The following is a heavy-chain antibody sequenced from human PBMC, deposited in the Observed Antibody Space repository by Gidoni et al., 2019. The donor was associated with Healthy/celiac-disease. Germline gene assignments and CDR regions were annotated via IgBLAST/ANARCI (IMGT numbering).Heavy chain of an antibody. CDR3: ARAYYDFWSATPLDY. Sequence: QLVQSGPEVKKPGASVKVSCKASGYTFTDYAMHWVRQAPGQRLEWMGWINAGNGNTKSSEKLQGRVTITRDTSATTAYLELSSLTSEDTAVYYCARAYYDFWSATPLDYWGQGTLVTVSS. V-gene: IGHV1-3*01. D-gene: IGHD3-3*01. CDR1: GYTFTDYA. CDR2: INAGNGNT. J-gene: IGHJ4*02.